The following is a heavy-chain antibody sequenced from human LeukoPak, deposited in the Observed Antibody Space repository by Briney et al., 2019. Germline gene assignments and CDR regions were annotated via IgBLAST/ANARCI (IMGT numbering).Heavy chain of an antibody. V-gene: IGHV3-23*01. J-gene: IGHJ4*02. Sequence: GGSLRLSCAASGFTFSNYAMSWVRQAPGKGLEWVSVISGSGDTTNYADSVKGRFTISRDNSKNTLYLQMNSLRAEDTAVYYCARRAGGYSHPYDYWGQGILVTVSS. D-gene: IGHD4-23*01. CDR1: GFTFSNYA. CDR3: ARRAGGYSHPYDY. CDR2: ISGSGDTT.